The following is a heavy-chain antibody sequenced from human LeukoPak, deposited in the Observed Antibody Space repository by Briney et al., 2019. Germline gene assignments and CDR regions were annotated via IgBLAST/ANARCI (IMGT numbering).Heavy chain of an antibody. CDR2: ISGSDGST. Sequence: PGGSLRLSCAASGFTFSSYAMSWVRQAPGEGLEWVSAISGSDGSTYYADSAKGRFTISRDNSKNTLYLQMNSLRAEDTAVYYCAKANGDYYYYYMDVWGKGTPVTVSS. V-gene: IGHV3-23*01. CDR1: GFTFSSYA. CDR3: AKANGDYYYYYMDV. D-gene: IGHD2-8*01. J-gene: IGHJ6*03.